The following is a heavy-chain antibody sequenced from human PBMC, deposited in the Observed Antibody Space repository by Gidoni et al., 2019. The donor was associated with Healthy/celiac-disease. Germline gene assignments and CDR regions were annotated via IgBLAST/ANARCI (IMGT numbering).Heavy chain of an antibody. Sequence: QVQLQESGPGLVKPSETLSLTCTFSGGSISSYYWSWIRQPPGKGLEWIGYIYYSGSTNYTPSLKSQVTISVDTSKNQFSLKLSCVTAADTAVYDWAREAGTMLGWFDPWGQGTLVTVSS. CDR1: GGSISSYY. V-gene: IGHV4-59*01. CDR3: AREAGTMLGWFDP. J-gene: IGHJ5*02. CDR2: IYYSGST. D-gene: IGHD3-10*02.